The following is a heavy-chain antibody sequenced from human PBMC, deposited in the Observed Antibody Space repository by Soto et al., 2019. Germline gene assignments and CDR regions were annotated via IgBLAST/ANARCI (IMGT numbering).Heavy chain of an antibody. CDR2: IYSGGST. CDR1: GFTVSSNY. CDR3: ARASLGWFDP. J-gene: IGHJ5*02. D-gene: IGHD2-2*01. Sequence: PGGSLRLSCAASGFTVSSNYMSWVRQAPGKGLEWVSVIYSGGSTYYADSVKGRFTISRDNSKNTLYPQMNSLRAEDTAVYYCARASLGWFDPWGQGTLVTVSS. V-gene: IGHV3-66*01.